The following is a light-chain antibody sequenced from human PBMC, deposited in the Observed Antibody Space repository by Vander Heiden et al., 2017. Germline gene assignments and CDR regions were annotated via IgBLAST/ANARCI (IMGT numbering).Light chain of an antibody. J-gene: IGLJ2*01. CDR1: SSNIGAGYD. CDR2: GNS. CDR3: QSYDSSLSVV. Sequence: SVLTQPPSVSGAPGPRVTISCTGSSSNIGAGYDVHWYQQLPGTAPKLLIYGNSNRPSGVPDRFSGSKSGTSASLAITVLQAEDEADYYCQSYDSSLSVVFGGGTKLTVL. V-gene: IGLV1-40*01.